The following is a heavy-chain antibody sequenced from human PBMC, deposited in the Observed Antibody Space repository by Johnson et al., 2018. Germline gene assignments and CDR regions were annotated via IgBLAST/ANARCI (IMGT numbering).Heavy chain of an antibody. CDR3: ARGDIVVVVVAREYFQH. J-gene: IGHJ1*01. V-gene: IGHV3-30*03. Sequence: QVQLVESGGGVVEPGRSLRLCCAASGFTFPNYGMHWVRTAPGKGLELVALISYDGTNKYYADSVKGRFIISRDNSKNTLYLQINSLRAEDTAVDYCARGDIVVVVVAREYFQHWGQGTLVTVSS. CDR2: ISYDGTNK. CDR1: GFTFPNYG. D-gene: IGHD2-15*01.